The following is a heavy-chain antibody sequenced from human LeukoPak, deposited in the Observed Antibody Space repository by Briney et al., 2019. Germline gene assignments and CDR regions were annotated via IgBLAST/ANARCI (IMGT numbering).Heavy chain of an antibody. J-gene: IGHJ4*02. CDR3: ASMYGSGNRDY. D-gene: IGHD3-10*01. V-gene: IGHV4-38-2*02. CDR1: GYSISSGYY. Sequence: SETLSLTCTVSGYSISSGYYWGWIRQPPGRGLEWVGSIYQSGSTYYNPSLKSRVTISVDTSKNQFSLKLSSVTAADTAVYYCASMYGSGNRDYWGQGTLVTVSS. CDR2: IYQSGST.